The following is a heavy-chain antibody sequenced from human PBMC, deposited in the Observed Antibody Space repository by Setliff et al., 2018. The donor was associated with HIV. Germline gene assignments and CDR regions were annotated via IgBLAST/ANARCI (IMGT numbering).Heavy chain of an antibody. CDR2: IRSKVDGGAA. V-gene: IGHV3-15*05. J-gene: IGHJ4*02. CDR3: TTESVFLDYFFDY. D-gene: IGHD3-9*01. Sequence: GGSLRLSCAASGFSFSNYWMNWVRQAPGKGLEWVGRIRSKVDGGAADYAAPVKGRFTISRDDSKNTLYLQMSSLKTEDTAVYYCTTESVFLDYFFDYWGQGTLVTVSS. CDR1: GFSFSNYW.